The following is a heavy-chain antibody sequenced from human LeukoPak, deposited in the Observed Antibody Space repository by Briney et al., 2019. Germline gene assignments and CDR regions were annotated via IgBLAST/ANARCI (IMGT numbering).Heavy chain of an antibody. Sequence: GGSLRLSCLASEFSFSSYVMSWVRQAPGKGLEWVSSISGSGGTTFYADSVKGRFTISRDNSKNTLYLQMDSLRAEDTALYYCAKGCIYSDYVPIDYWGQGTLVTVSS. D-gene: IGHD4-11*01. CDR1: EFSFSSYV. CDR2: ISGSGGTT. CDR3: AKGCIYSDYVPIDY. V-gene: IGHV3-23*01. J-gene: IGHJ4*02.